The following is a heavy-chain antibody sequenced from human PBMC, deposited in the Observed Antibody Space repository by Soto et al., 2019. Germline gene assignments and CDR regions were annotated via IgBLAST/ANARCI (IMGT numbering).Heavy chain of an antibody. J-gene: IGHJ5*02. V-gene: IGHV4-59*08. Sequence: SETLSLTCPVTSFSFSPNNWSWFRQPPGQGLEWLGSIYYGGSTSYNPSLKSRVTISLETSERQFSLRLNSVTAADTAVYYCARLGASYQSLDPWGPGTLVTVS. CDR1: SFSFSPNN. D-gene: IGHD2-2*01. CDR3: ARLGASYQSLDP. CDR2: IYYGGST.